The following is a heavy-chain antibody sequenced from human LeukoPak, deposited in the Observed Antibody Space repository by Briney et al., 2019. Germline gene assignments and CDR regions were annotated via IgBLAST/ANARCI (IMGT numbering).Heavy chain of an antibody. D-gene: IGHD1-26*01. CDR3: ARATGGSYLEWDSNFDY. J-gene: IGHJ4*02. CDR2: IYYSGST. Sequence: SETLSLTCTVSGGSISSSSYYWGWIRQPPGKGLEWIGSIYYSGSTYYNPSLKSRVTISVDTSKNQFSLKLTSVTAADTAVYYCARATGGSYLEWDSNFDYWGQGTLVTVSS. V-gene: IGHV4-39*01. CDR1: GGSISSSSYY.